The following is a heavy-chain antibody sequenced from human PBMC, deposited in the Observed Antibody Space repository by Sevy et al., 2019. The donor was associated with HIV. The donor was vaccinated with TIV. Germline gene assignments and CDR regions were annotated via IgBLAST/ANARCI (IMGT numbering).Heavy chain of an antibody. Sequence: GGSLRLSCAASGFTFSSYGMSWVRQAPGKGLQWASSILNSGGGTTYADSVRGRFTISRDNSKNMLYLQMNSLRAEDSAVYYCMKGDESNDWYLGYWGQGTLVTVSS. CDR1: GFTFSSYG. D-gene: IGHD1-1*01. CDR3: MKGDESNDWYLGY. V-gene: IGHV3-23*01. J-gene: IGHJ4*02. CDR2: ILNSGGGT.